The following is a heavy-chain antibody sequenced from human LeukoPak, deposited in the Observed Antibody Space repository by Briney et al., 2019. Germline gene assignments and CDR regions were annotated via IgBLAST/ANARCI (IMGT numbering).Heavy chain of an antibody. Sequence: SETLSLTCTVSGGSISSGGYYWSWLRQHPGTGLEWIGYIYYSGSTYYNPSLKSRVTISVDTSKNQFSLKLSSVTAADTAVYYCARGGYDYVWGSYPNRPYFFDYWGQGTLVTVSS. D-gene: IGHD3-16*02. CDR3: ARGGYDYVWGSYPNRPYFFDY. J-gene: IGHJ4*02. CDR2: IYYSGST. V-gene: IGHV4-31*03. CDR1: GGSISSGGYY.